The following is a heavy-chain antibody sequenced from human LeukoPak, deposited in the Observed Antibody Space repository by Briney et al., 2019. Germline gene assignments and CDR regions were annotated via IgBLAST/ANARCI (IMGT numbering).Heavy chain of an antibody. Sequence: GGSLRLSCVVSGFGFSDSYMTWIRQTPGKGLEWLAYISESGSDMYYADSVKGRFTISRDNAKNSLYLQMNSLRAEDTAVYSCARNSANLIFHDSGYFDYWGQGTLLTVSS. CDR1: GFGFSDSY. CDR3: ARNSANLIFHDSGYFDY. CDR2: ISESGSDM. J-gene: IGHJ4*02. D-gene: IGHD3-22*01. V-gene: IGHV3-11*04.